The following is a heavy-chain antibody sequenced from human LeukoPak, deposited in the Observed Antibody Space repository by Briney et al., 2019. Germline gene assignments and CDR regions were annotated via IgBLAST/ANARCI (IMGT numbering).Heavy chain of an antibody. CDR1: GYTFTSYA. V-gene: IGHV7-4-1*02. D-gene: IGHD2-2*02. CDR2: INTNTGNP. J-gene: IGHJ6*02. Sequence: ASVKVSCKTSGYTFTSYAMNWVRQAPGQGLEWMGWINTNTGNPTYAQGFTGRFVFSLDTSVSTTYLQISSLKAEDTAVYYCARDKPRGAIAVWGQGTTVTVSS. CDR3: ARDKPRGAIAV.